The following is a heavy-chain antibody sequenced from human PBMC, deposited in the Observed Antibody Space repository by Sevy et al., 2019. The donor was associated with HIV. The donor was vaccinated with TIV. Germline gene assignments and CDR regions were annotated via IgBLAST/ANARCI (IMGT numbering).Heavy chain of an antibody. V-gene: IGHV1-2*02. CDR1: GYTFTGYY. Sequence: ASVKVSCKASGYTFTGYYMHWVRQAPGQGLEWMGWINPNSGGTNYAQKFQGRVTMTRDTSISTVYMELSRLRSDDTAVYYCARQESYCSSTSCYTNWFDPWGQGTLVTVSS. J-gene: IGHJ5*02. CDR3: ARQESYCSSTSCYTNWFDP. D-gene: IGHD2-2*02. CDR2: INPNSGGT.